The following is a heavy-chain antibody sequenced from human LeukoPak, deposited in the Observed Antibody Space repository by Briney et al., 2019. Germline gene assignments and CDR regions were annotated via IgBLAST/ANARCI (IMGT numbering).Heavy chain of an antibody. CDR2: IYSGGST. J-gene: IGHJ4*02. D-gene: IGHD3-22*01. CDR1: GFTVSSNY. V-gene: IGHV3-53*01. Sequence: GGSLRLSCAASGFTVSSNYMSWVRQAPGKGLEWVSVIYSGGSTYYADSVKGRFTISRDNSKNTLYLQMNSLRAEDTAVYYCARYITRHYYDSSGYYHYFDYWRQGTLVTVSS. CDR3: ARYITRHYYDSSGYYHYFDY.